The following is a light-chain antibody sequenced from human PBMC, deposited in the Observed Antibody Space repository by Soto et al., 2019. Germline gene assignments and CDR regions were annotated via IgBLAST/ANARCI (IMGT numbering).Light chain of an antibody. V-gene: IGLV2-14*03. Sequence: LTQPASVSGSPGQSINLSCTRTSNEVCGYNYVSWYQHHPGKAPKLIIYDVSNRPSGVSIRFSGSKSDNTASLTISGLQPEDEADYHCSSYTTSNTRQIVFGTGTKVTVL. J-gene: IGLJ1*01. CDR1: SNEVCGYNY. CDR2: DVS. CDR3: SSYTTSNTRQIV.